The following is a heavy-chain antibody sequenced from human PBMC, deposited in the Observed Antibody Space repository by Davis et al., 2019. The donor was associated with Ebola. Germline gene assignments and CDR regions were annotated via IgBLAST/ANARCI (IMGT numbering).Heavy chain of an antibody. CDR1: GGSISSGGYY. V-gene: IGHV4-31*03. Sequence: LRLSCTVSGGSISSGGYYWSWIRQHPGKGLEWIGYIYYSGSTYYNPSLKSRVTISVDTSKNQFSLKLSSVTAADTAVYYCARWSYSSSSFDYWGQGTLVTVSS. J-gene: IGHJ4*02. CDR3: ARWSYSSSSFDY. D-gene: IGHD6-6*01. CDR2: IYYSGST.